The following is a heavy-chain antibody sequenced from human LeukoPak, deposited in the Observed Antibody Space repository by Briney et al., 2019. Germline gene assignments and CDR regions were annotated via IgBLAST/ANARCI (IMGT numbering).Heavy chain of an antibody. D-gene: IGHD4-17*01. Sequence: ASVKVSCKASGYTFTSYYMHWVRQAPGQGLEWMGIINPSGGSTSYAQKFQGRVTMTRDMSTSTVYMELSSLRSEDTAVYYCARDPQRYGDYDYYYYYMDVWGKGTTVTVSS. V-gene: IGHV1-46*01. CDR1: GYTFTSYY. CDR3: ARDPQRYGDYDYYYYYMDV. J-gene: IGHJ6*03. CDR2: INPSGGST.